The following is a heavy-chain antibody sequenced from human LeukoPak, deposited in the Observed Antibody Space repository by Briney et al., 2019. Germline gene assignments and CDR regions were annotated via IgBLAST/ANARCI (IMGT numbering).Heavy chain of an antibody. CDR1: GGSISSSRNY. Sequence: SETLSLTCTVSGGSISSSRNYWGWIRQSPGKGLEWIGYIFYSGSTDYNPSLKSRVTISVDTSKNQFSLKLSSVTAADTAVYYCARINWSGYYYYYYMDVWGKGTTVTVSS. V-gene: IGHV4-39*07. CDR3: ARINWSGYYYYYYMDV. D-gene: IGHD1-1*01. CDR2: IFYSGST. J-gene: IGHJ6*03.